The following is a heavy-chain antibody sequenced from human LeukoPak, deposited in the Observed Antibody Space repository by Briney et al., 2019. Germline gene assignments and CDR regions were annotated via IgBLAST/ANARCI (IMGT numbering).Heavy chain of an antibody. V-gene: IGHV3-48*01. CDR1: GFTFSSYS. CDR3: ARRAAAGTSTINWFDP. D-gene: IGHD6-13*01. CDR2: ISSSSSTI. J-gene: IGHJ5*02. Sequence: GGSLRLSCAASGFTFSSYSMNWVRQAPGKGLEWVLYISSSSSTIYYADSVKGRFTISRDNAKNSLYLQMNSLRAEDTAVYYCARRAAAGTSTINWFDPWGQGTLVTVSS.